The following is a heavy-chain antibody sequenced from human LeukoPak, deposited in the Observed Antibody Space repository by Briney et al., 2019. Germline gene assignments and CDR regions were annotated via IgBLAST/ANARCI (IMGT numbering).Heavy chain of an antibody. CDR2: INHSGST. J-gene: IGHJ5*02. Sequence: SETLSLTCAVYGGSFSGYYWSWIRQPPGKGLEWIGEINHSGSTNYNPSLKSRVTISVDTSKNQFSLKLSSVTAADTAVYYCARGGTMVRGVIIMSNWFDPWGQGTLVTVPS. D-gene: IGHD3-10*01. CDR1: GGSFSGYY. V-gene: IGHV4-34*01. CDR3: ARGGTMVRGVIIMSNWFDP.